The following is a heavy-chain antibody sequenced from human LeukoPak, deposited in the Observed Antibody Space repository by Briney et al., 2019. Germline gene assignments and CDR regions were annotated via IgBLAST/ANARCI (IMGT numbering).Heavy chain of an antibody. D-gene: IGHD2-15*01. Sequence: PGGSLRLSCAASEFHFSTHGMNWVRQAPGKGLEWVSGISPSGDITYYADSVKGRFTISRDNSKNTLYLQMNSLRAEDTAVYYCAKWGCSGSSCYPFAYWGQGTRVTVSS. CDR3: AKWGCSGSSCYPFAY. CDR2: ISPSGDIT. J-gene: IGHJ4*02. CDR1: EFHFSTHG. V-gene: IGHV3-23*01.